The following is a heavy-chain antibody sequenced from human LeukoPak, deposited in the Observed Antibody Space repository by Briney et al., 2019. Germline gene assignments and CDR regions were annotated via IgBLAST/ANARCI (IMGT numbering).Heavy chain of an antibody. Sequence: GGSLRLSCAASGFTFSNSVMSWVRQAPGKGLEWVSSINDSGGSACYADSVKGRFTISRDNSKNTLYLQMNSLRAEDTAVYYCARGVSGWPYYLDYWGQGALVTVSS. D-gene: IGHD6-19*01. J-gene: IGHJ4*02. CDR2: INDSGGSA. CDR3: ARGVSGWPYYLDY. V-gene: IGHV3-23*01. CDR1: GFTFSNSV.